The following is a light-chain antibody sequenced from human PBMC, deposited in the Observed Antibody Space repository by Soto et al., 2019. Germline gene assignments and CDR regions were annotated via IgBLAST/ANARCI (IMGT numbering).Light chain of an antibody. J-gene: IGKJ5*01. CDR1: QSVCGN. CDR3: QRYNNWPPIT. CDR2: GAS. V-gene: IGKV3-15*01. Sequence: EIVMTQSPATLSVSPGERATLSCRASQSVCGNLDWYQQKPGQTPRLLIYGASTRATGIPARFSGSGSGTEFTLTISSLQSEDFAIYYCQRYNNWPPITFGQGTRLEIK.